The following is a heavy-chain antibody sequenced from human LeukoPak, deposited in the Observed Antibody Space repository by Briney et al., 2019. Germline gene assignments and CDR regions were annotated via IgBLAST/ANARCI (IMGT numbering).Heavy chain of an antibody. CDR2: INWNGGST. V-gene: IGHV3-20*04. Sequence: GGSLRLSCAAFGFTFDDYGMSWVRQAPGKGLEWVSGINWNGGSTGYADSVKGRFTISRDNAKNSLYLQMNSLRAEDTALYYCARAFKYSMSGYYFDYWGQGTLVTVSS. CDR1: GFTFDDYG. J-gene: IGHJ4*02. CDR3: ARAFKYSMSGYYFDY. D-gene: IGHD2-21*01.